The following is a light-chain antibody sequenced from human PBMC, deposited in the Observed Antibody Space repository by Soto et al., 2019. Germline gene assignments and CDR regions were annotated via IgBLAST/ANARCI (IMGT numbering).Light chain of an antibody. Sequence: EIVLTQSPGTLSLSPGERATLSCRASQSISRSYLAWYQQKPGQPPRLLIYGTSSRATGIPDRFGGSGSGTDFTLTISRLEPEDFAVYYCQQFGGSPLYTFGQGTKLEI. CDR1: QSISRSY. CDR2: GTS. J-gene: IGKJ2*01. V-gene: IGKV3-20*01. CDR3: QQFGGSPLYT.